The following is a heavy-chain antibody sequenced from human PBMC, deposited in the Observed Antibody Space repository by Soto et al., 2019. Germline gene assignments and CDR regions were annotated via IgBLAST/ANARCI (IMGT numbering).Heavy chain of an antibody. CDR3: ARRTERLQNYYYYGMDV. D-gene: IGHD6-25*01. CDR2: IYYSGST. J-gene: IGHJ6*02. CDR1: GGSISSSSYY. Sequence: PSETLSLTCTVSGGSISSSSYYWGWIRQPPGKGLEWIGSIYYSGSTYYNPSLKSRVTISVDTSKNQFSLKLSSVTAADTAVYYCARRTERLQNYYYYGMDVWGQGTTVTVSS. V-gene: IGHV4-39*01.